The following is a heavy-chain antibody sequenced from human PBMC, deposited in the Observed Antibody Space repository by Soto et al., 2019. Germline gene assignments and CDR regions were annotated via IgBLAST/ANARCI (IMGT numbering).Heavy chain of an antibody. J-gene: IGHJ4*02. V-gene: IGHV4-4*07. CDR3: ARDSYSSSDWSGDY. Sequence: QVQLQESGPGLVKPSETLSLTCTVSGGSIRSFYWSWIRQPAGKGLEWIGRIYTTGSTNYNPSLKSRVNMSVDTSKNQFSLKLSSVTAADTAVYYCARDSYSSSDWSGDYWGQGTLVTVSS. D-gene: IGHD6-13*01. CDR2: IYTTGST. CDR1: GGSIRSFY.